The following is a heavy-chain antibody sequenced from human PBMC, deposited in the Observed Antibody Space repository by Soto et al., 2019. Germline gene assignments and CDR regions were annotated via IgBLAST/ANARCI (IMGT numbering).Heavy chain of an antibody. J-gene: IGHJ6*02. CDR2: IIPIFGTT. CDR3: ARGRAKAHCYYGMDV. V-gene: IGHV1-69*01. Sequence: QVQMVQSGAEVKKPGSSLKVSCKASGGTFSGYGISWVRQAPGQGLEWMGGIIPIFGTTNYAPNFRDRVTISADEARSTVYMDLVSLRTDDTAVYYCARGRAKAHCYYGMDVWGQGTAVTVSS. CDR1: GGTFSGYG.